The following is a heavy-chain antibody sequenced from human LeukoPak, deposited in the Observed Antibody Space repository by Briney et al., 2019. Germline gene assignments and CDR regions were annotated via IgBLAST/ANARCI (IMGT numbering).Heavy chain of an antibody. Sequence: GGSLRLSCVASGFTFSSRWMHWVRQAPGKGLVWVSRINSDVSSAGYADSVKGRFAISRDDAKNTLYLQMNSLRAEDTAVYYCARGWLRSDYCFDSWGQGTLVTVSS. CDR3: ARGWLRSDYCFDS. D-gene: IGHD5-12*01. CDR2: INSDVSSA. CDR1: GFTFSSRW. J-gene: IGHJ4*02. V-gene: IGHV3-74*01.